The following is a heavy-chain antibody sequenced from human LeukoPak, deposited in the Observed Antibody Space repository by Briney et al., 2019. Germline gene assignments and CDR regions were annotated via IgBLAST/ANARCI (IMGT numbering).Heavy chain of an antibody. Sequence: GESLTTSCKGSGVTFTTSWSGWARHMPGKGLEWMAILYPGDSATRYSPSFHDQATNSADRSVSTAYLQWRSLKASDSAMYYCARGRGYSYGTDFDYWCQGTLATVSS. J-gene: IGHJ4*02. V-gene: IGHV5-51*01. CDR2: LYPGDSAT. CDR3: ARGRGYSYGTDFDY. D-gene: IGHD5-18*01. CDR1: GVTFTTSW.